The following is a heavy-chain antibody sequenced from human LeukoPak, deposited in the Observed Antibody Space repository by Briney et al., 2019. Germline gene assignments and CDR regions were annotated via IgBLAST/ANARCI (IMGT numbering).Heavy chain of an antibody. CDR2: INPNSGGT. Sequence: ASVKVSCKASGYTFTGYYMHWVRQAPGQGLEWMGWINPNSGGTNYAQKFQGRVTMTRDTSISTAYMELSGLRSDDTAVYYCARVGPRIAAAGPFDYWGQGTLVTVSS. D-gene: IGHD6-13*01. J-gene: IGHJ4*02. CDR3: ARVGPRIAAAGPFDY. V-gene: IGHV1-2*02. CDR1: GYTFTGYY.